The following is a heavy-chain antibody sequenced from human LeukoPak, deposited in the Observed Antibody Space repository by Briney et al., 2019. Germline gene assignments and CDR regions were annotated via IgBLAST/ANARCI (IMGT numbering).Heavy chain of an antibody. V-gene: IGHV1-18*01. CDR2: ISAYNGNT. J-gene: IGHJ4*02. D-gene: IGHD3-22*01. Sequence: ASVKVSCKASGYTFTSYGISWVRQAPGQGLEWMGWISAYNGNTNYAQKLQGRVTMATDTSTSTAYMELRSLRSDDTAVYYCARDRIGSDYYDSSGYYYLVPFDYWGQGTLVTVSS. CDR3: ARDRIGSDYYDSSGYYYLVPFDY. CDR1: GYTFTSYG.